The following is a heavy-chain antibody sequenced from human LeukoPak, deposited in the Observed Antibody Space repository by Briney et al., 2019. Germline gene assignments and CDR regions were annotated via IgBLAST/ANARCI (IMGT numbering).Heavy chain of an antibody. V-gene: IGHV3-9*01. CDR1: GFTFDNFA. CDR3: AQDMTTTQFDP. CDR2: ITWNSRVK. J-gene: IGHJ5*02. Sequence: PGGSLRLSCAASGFTFDNFAMHWVRQAPGKGLEWVSGITWNSRVKTYTPSVKGRFTISRDNAKNSLDLQMNSLRAEDTAVYYCAQDMTTTQFDPWGQGTLVTVSP. D-gene: IGHD4-17*01.